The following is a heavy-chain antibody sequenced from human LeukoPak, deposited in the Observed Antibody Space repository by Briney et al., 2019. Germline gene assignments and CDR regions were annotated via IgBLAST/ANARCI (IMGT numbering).Heavy chain of an antibody. J-gene: IGHJ4*02. D-gene: IGHD2-15*01. V-gene: IGHV3-49*03. CDR3: IRQVVEADID. CDR2: IRSKAYGGTT. CDR1: GFSFGDYA. Sequence: GGSLRLSCTTSGFSFGDYAMSWFRQAPGKGLQWVGFIRSKAYGGTTEYAASVKGRFIISRDDSKSIAYLQMNSLQTEDTATYYCIRQVVEADIDWGQGTLVTVSS.